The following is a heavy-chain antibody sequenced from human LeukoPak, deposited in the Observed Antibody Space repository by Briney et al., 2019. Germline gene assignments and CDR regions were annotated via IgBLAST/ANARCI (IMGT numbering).Heavy chain of an antibody. CDR1: GFTSSSYS. J-gene: IGHJ4*02. CDR2: ISSSSSTI. Sequence: GGSLRLSCAASGFTSSSYSMNWVREAPGKGLEWVSYISSSSSTIYYADSVKGRFTISRDNAKNSLYLQMNSLRAEDTAVYYCARADGTILDYWGQGTLVTVSS. D-gene: IGHD1-7*01. V-gene: IGHV3-48*01. CDR3: ARADGTILDY.